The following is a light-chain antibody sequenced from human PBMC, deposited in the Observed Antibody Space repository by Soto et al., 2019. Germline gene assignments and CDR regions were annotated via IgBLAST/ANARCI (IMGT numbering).Light chain of an antibody. CDR3: QQYNIWPRT. CDR2: GAS. CDR1: QSVSSN. J-gene: IGKJ1*01. Sequence: EIVMTQSPATLSVSLGERATISCRASQSVSSNLAWYQQKPGQAPRLLIYGASTRATGIPARFSGSGSGTEFTLTISSLQSEDSAVYYCQQYNIWPRTFGQGTKVDIK. V-gene: IGKV3-15*01.